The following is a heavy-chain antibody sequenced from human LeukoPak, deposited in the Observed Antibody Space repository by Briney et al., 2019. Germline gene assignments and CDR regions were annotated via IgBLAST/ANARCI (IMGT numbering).Heavy chain of an antibody. V-gene: IGHV4-34*01. CDR2: ISHSGST. CDR3: ARGATTGPKQWLVPTRRTYYYYYYMDV. Sequence: PSETLSLTCAVYGGSFSGYYWSWIRQPPGKGLEWIGEISHSGSTNYNPSLKSRVTISVDTSKNQFSLKLSSVTAADTAVYYCARGATTGPKQWLVPTRRTYYYYYYMDVWGKGTTVTVSS. CDR1: GGSFSGYY. J-gene: IGHJ6*03. D-gene: IGHD6-19*01.